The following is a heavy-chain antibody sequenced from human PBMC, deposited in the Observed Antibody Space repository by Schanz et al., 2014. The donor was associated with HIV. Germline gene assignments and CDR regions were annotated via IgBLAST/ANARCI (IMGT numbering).Heavy chain of an antibody. V-gene: IGHV3-7*03. CDR3: ANSGYCTSGICYTRGNGMDV. D-gene: IGHD2-8*01. J-gene: IGHJ6*02. CDR2: INHDGSVK. CDR1: GFTFSDYW. Sequence: EVQLVESGGGLVQPGGSLRLSCAASGFTFSDYWMSWVRQAPGKGLEWVANINHDGSVKGYLASVKGRVTISRDNAKNSLYLQMNSLRAEDTAVYYCANSGYCTSGICYTRGNGMDVWGQGTTVTVSS.